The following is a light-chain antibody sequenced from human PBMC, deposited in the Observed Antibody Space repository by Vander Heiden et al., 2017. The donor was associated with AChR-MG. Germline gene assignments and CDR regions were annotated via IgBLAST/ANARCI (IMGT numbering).Light chain of an antibody. CDR3: QQSYSTLT. CDR2: AAS. Sequence: DIQMTQSASSLSASVGDRVTITCRASQSISSYLNWYQQKPGKAPKLLIYAASSLQSGVPSRFSGSGSGTDFTLTISSLQPEDFATYYFQQSYSTLTFGPGTKVDIK. V-gene: IGKV1-39*01. CDR1: QSISSY. J-gene: IGKJ3*01.